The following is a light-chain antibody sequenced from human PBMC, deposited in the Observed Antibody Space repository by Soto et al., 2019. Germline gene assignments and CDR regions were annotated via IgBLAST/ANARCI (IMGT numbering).Light chain of an antibody. J-gene: IGLJ1*01. CDR3: CSFTSSNTHV. CDR1: SSDVAEYKY. V-gene: IGLV2-14*01. Sequence: QSALTQPASVSGSPGQSITISCTETSSDVAEYKYVSWYQQHPGRAPKLIIYERSKRPSGVSDRFSGSKSGNTASLTISGLQAEDEADYYCCSFTSSNTHVFGAGTKLTVL. CDR2: ERS.